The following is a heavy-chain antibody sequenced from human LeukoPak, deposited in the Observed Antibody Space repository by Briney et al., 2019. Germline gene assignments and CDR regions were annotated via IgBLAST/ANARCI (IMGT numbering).Heavy chain of an antibody. CDR3: ARDTPLRRWPQTQTYYFDF. Sequence: GGSLRLSCAASGFTFSSYGMHWVRQAPGKGLEWVAVISYDGSNKYYADSVKGRFTISRDNSKNTLYLQMNSLRAEDTAVYSCARDTPLRRWPQTQTYYFDFWGQGTLVTVSS. CDR2: ISYDGSNK. CDR1: GFTFSSYG. J-gene: IGHJ4*02. D-gene: IGHD4-23*01. V-gene: IGHV3-30*19.